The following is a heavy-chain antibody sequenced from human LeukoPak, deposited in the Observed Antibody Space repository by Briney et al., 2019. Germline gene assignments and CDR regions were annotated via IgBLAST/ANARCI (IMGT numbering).Heavy chain of an antibody. CDR2: IKSDGSNK. V-gene: IGHV3-30*02. CDR3: TKDRTASADDDDY. D-gene: IGHD1-1*01. CDR1: GFSFRSYG. Sequence: GGSLRFSCAVSGFSFRSYGMHWVRQAPAKGLEWVAYIKSDGSNKYQADSVKGRFTISRDNSKNTLYLQMNSLRPEDTAVYYCTKDRTASADDDDYWGQGSLVTVSS. J-gene: IGHJ4*02.